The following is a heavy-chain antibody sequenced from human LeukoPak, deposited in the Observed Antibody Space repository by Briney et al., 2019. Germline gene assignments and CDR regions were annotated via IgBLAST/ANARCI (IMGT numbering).Heavy chain of an antibody. J-gene: IGHJ4*02. CDR3: AKDGDRVGIGAGQAH. CDR2: IYNDGVA. D-gene: IGHD1-26*01. V-gene: IGHV3-66*01. Sequence: PGGSLRLSCAASGFRVGDNFMNWVRQAPGKGLEWVSVIYNDGVADSTESVRGRFTISRDKSKNTLYLQMNSLRAEDTAVYYCAKDGDRVGIGAGQAHWGQGTLVTVSS. CDR1: GFRVGDNF.